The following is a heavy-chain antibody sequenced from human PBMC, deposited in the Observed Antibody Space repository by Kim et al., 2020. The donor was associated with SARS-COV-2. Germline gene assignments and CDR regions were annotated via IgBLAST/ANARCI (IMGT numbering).Heavy chain of an antibody. V-gene: IGHV3-9*01. CDR3: AKGDDSSGYYLDY. J-gene: IGHJ4*02. D-gene: IGHD3-22*01. CDR2: ISWNSGSI. CDR1: GFTFDDYA. Sequence: GGSLRLSCAASGFTFDDYAMHWVRQAPGKGLEWVSGISWNSGSIGYADSVKGRFTISRDNAKNSLYLQMNSLRAEDTALYYCAKGDDSSGYYLDYWGQGTLVTVSS.